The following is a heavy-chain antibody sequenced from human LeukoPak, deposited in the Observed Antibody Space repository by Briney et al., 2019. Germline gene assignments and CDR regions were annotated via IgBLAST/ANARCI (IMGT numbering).Heavy chain of an antibody. CDR3: ARGPPREIVVVPAATGGYYYMDV. CDR2: MNPKSGNT. CDR1: GYTFTRYD. Sequence: ASVKVSCKASGYTFTRYDINWVRQATGQGLEWMGWMNPKSGNTGHAQKFQGRVTITRDTSISTAYMELSRLRSDDTAVYYCARGPPREIVVVPAATGGYYYMDVWGKGTTVTVSS. J-gene: IGHJ6*03. V-gene: IGHV1-8*03. D-gene: IGHD2-2*01.